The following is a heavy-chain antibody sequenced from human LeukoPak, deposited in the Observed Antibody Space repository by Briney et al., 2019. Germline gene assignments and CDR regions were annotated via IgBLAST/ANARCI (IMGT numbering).Heavy chain of an antibody. CDR1: GFTVSSNY. CDR3: AREGINMVRGVPDY. V-gene: IGHV3-53*05. Sequence: GGSLRLSCAASGFTVSSNYMSWVRQAPGKGLEWVSVIYSGGSTYYADSVKGRFTISRDNSKNTLYLQMNTLRPEDTAVYYCAREGINMVRGVPDYWGQGTLVTVSS. J-gene: IGHJ4*02. CDR2: IYSGGST. D-gene: IGHD3-10*01.